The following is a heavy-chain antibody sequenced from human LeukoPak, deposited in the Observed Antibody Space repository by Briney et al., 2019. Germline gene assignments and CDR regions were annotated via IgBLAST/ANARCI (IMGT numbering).Heavy chain of an antibody. Sequence: GGSLRLSRAASAFTFSNYDIHWVRQTPGKGREWVAGIWGDGNRQYYTESVRGRFTISRDNSRNAAYLEMSSLRVDDTAIYYCARGRWIDCWGQGALVTVSS. CDR2: IWGDGNRQ. D-gene: IGHD4-23*01. J-gene: IGHJ4*02. V-gene: IGHV3-33*01. CDR3: ARGRWIDC. CDR1: AFTFSNYD.